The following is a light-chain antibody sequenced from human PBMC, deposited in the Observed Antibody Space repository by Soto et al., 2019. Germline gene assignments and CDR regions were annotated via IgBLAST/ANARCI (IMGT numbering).Light chain of an antibody. CDR2: GAS. Sequence: EIVMTQSPATLSVSPGERATLSCRASQSVSSNLAWYQQKLGQAPRLLIYGASTRATGIPARFSGSGSGTEFTLTISSLQSEDFAVYYCQQYNNWPLTFGGGTKAEIK. J-gene: IGKJ4*01. CDR1: QSVSSN. CDR3: QQYNNWPLT. V-gene: IGKV3-15*01.